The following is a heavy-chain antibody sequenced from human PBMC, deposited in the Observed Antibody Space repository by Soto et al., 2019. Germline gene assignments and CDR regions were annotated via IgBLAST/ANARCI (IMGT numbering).Heavy chain of an antibody. J-gene: IGHJ3*02. D-gene: IGHD6-19*01. Sequence: SSDTLSLTCAVYGGSFSGYYWSWIRQPPGKGLEWIGEINHSGSTNYNPSLKSRVTISVDTSKNQFSLKLSSVTAADTAVYYCARGRYAKPGHLIAVAGSDAFDIWGQGTMVTVSS. V-gene: IGHV4-34*01. CDR1: GGSFSGYY. CDR3: ARGRYAKPGHLIAVAGSDAFDI. CDR2: INHSGST.